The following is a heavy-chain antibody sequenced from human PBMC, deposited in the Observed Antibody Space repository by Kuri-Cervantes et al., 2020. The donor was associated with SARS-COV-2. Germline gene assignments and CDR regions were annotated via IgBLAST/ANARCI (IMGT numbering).Heavy chain of an antibody. V-gene: IGHV3-13*01. Sequence: GESLKISCAASGFTFSSYAMSWVRQAPGKGLEWVSAIGTAGDRYSPGSVKGRITISRENAKNSLYLQMNSLRAEDTAVYYCARDRPYSRGGVSDYWGQGTLVTVSS. D-gene: IGHD6-13*01. J-gene: IGHJ4*02. CDR1: GFTFSSYA. CDR2: IGTAGDR. CDR3: ARDRPYSRGGVSDY.